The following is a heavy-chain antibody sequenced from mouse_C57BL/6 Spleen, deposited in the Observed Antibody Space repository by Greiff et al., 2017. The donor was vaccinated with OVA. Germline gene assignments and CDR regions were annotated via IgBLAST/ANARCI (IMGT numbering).Heavy chain of an antibody. CDR2: IYPGDGDT. J-gene: IGHJ2*01. CDR1: GYSFSSSW. CDR3: ARGVGGYFDY. V-gene: IGHV1-82*01. D-gene: IGHD1-1*01. Sequence: VQLQQSGPELVQPGASVKISCKASGYSFSSSWMNWVKQRPGKGLEWIGRIYPGDGDTNYNGKFKGKATLTADKSSSTAYMQLSSLTSEDSAVYFCARGVGGYFDYWGQGTTLTVSS.